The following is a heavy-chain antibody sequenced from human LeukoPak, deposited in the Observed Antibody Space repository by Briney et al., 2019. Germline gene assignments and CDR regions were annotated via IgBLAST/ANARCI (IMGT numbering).Heavy chain of an antibody. V-gene: IGHV4-59*01. Sequence: PSETLSLTCTVSGGSISSYYWSWIRQPPGKGLEWIGYIYYSGSTNYNPSLKSRVTISVDTSKNQFSLELSSVTAADTAVYYCASNTMVRGVILPDYWGQGTLVTVSS. J-gene: IGHJ4*02. CDR1: GGSISSYY. CDR3: ASNTMVRGVILPDY. D-gene: IGHD3-10*01. CDR2: IYYSGST.